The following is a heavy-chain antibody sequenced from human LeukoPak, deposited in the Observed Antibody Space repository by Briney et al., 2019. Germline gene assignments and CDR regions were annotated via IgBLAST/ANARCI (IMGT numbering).Heavy chain of an antibody. D-gene: IGHD3-22*01. CDR3: AKDGGYYYDSSGYVDY. J-gene: IGHJ4*02. CDR1: GLTFSSYA. Sequence: GGSLRLSCAASGLTFSSYAMSWVRQAPGKGLEWVSVISGSGGSTYYADSVKGRFTISRDNSKNTLYLQMNSLRAEDTAVYYCAKDGGYYYDSSGYVDYWGQGTLVTVSS. V-gene: IGHV3-23*01. CDR2: ISGSGGST.